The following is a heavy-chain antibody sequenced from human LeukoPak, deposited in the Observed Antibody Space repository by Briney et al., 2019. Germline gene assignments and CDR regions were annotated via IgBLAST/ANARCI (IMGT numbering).Heavy chain of an antibody. CDR2: ISSSSSYI. Sequence: GGSLRLSCAASGFTFSSYSMNWVRQAPGKGLEWVSSISSSSSYIYYADSVKGRFTISRDNAKNSLYLQMNSLRAEDTAVYYCAKMIVVGGSWFDPWGQGTLVTVSS. V-gene: IGHV3-21*04. D-gene: IGHD3-22*01. CDR1: GFTFSSYS. J-gene: IGHJ5*02. CDR3: AKMIVVGGSWFDP.